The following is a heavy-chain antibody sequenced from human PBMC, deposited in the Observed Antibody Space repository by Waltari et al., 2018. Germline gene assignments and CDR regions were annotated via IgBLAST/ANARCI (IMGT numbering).Heavy chain of an antibody. CDR3: AKGEDCDNWGYFHWYFDL. J-gene: IGHJ2*01. D-gene: IGHD1-1*01. CDR2: IIPIFGTA. V-gene: IGHV1-69*01. CDR1: GGTFSSYA. Sequence: QVQLVQSGAEVKKPGSSVKVSCKASGGTFSSYAISWVRQAPGQGLEWMGWIIPIFGTANYAQKFQGRVTITADASTSTAYMELSSLRSEDTAVYYCAKGEDCDNWGYFHWYFDLWGRGTLVTVSS.